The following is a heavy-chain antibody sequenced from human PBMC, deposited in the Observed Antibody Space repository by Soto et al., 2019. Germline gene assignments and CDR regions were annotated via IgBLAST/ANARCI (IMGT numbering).Heavy chain of an antibody. CDR3: AKEGAGYYDSSPYDS. J-gene: IGHJ5*01. D-gene: IGHD3-22*01. CDR2: ISGSGEST. CDR1: GFTFDDYA. V-gene: IGHV3-23*04. Sequence: EVQLVESGGGLVQPGRSLRLSCAASGFTFDDYAMHWVRQAPGKGLEGVSGISGSGESTHYADSVKGRSTISRDNSKNTLYLQMNSLRAEDTAVYYCAKEGAGYYDSSPYDSWGQGTLVTVSS.